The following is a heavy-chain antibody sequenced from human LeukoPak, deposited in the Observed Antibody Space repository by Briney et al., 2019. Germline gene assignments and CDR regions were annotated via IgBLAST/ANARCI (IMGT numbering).Heavy chain of an antibody. CDR2: ISGSGGST. CDR3: ASGGLPFDYGDATFDY. Sequence: GGSLRLSCAASGFTFSSYAMSWVRQAPGTGLEWVSTISGSGGSTYYADSVKGRFTISRDNAKNSLYLQMNSLRAGDTAVYYCASGGLPFDYGDATFDYWGQGTLVTVSS. D-gene: IGHD4-17*01. J-gene: IGHJ4*02. CDR1: GFTFSSYA. V-gene: IGHV3-23*01.